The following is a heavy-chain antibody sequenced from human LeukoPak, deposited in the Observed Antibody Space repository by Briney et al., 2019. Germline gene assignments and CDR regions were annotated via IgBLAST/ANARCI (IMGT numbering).Heavy chain of an antibody. Sequence: PSETPSLTCAVYGGSFSGYYWSWIRQPPGKGLEWIGEINHSGSTNYNPSLKSRVTISVDTSKNQFSLKLSSVTAADTAVYYCARALHCSGGSCYSHYFDYWGQGTLVTVSS. J-gene: IGHJ4*02. CDR1: GGSFSGYY. V-gene: IGHV4-34*01. CDR3: ARALHCSGGSCYSHYFDY. D-gene: IGHD2-15*01. CDR2: INHSGST.